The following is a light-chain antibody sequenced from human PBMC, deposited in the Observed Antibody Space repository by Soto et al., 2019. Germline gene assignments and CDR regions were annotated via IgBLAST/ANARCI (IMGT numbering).Light chain of an antibody. Sequence: QSALTQPASVSGSSGQSITISCTGTSSNFGSYKLVSWYQQHPGKAPKLMIFEVNKRSSGVSYRFSGSKSGNTASLTISGLNVEEEADYYCCSSGGSPTYVFGTWTKHTV. J-gene: IGLJ1*01. CDR2: EVN. CDR3: CSSGGSPTYV. CDR1: SSNFGSYKL. V-gene: IGLV2-23*02.